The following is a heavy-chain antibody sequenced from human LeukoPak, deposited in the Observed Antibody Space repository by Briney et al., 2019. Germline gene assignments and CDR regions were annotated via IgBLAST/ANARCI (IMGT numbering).Heavy chain of an antibody. CDR3: AKEGGTMFFDS. V-gene: IGHV3-43*01. CDR2: FSGNGKTT. J-gene: IGHJ5*01. CDR1: GFTFRAYT. D-gene: IGHD3-3*01. Sequence: GGSLRLSCAAPGFTFRAYTMYWFRQAPGKGLEWVSLFSGNGKTTYYADSVKGRFTISRDNSKNSLYLQMNSLESDDTALYYCAKEGGTMFFDSWGQGTLVTVSS.